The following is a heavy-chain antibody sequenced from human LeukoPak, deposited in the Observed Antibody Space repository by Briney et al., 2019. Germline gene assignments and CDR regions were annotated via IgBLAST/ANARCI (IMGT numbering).Heavy chain of an antibody. CDR3: ARGRVSSSTWYSTYYYFFYMDF. CDR2: VDHTGST. CDR1: GGSISTYY. D-gene: IGHD4-11*01. J-gene: IGHJ6*03. V-gene: IGHV4-59*01. Sequence: SETLSLTCTVSGGSISTYYWSWIRQPPGKGLEWIGYVDHTGSTKFNPSLNGRVSISRDTSKNFFSLRLRSVTAADTAVYFCARGRVSSSTWYSTYYYFFYMDFWGKGTTVTVSS.